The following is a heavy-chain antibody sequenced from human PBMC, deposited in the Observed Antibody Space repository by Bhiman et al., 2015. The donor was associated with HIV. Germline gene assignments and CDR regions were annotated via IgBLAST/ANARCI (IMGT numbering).Heavy chain of an antibody. CDR1: GFIFSNSD. J-gene: IGHJ4*02. CDR3: ASGSGSVNFDY. D-gene: IGHD3-10*01. Sequence: QVHLVESGGGVVQPGGSLGLSCSASGFIFSNSDMHWVRQAPGRGLEWVAFIRSDGGIESYADSVKGRFTISRDNAKNSLYLQMNGLRAEDTAVYYCASGSGSVNFDYWGQGTLVTVSS. CDR2: IRSDGGIE. V-gene: IGHV3-30*02.